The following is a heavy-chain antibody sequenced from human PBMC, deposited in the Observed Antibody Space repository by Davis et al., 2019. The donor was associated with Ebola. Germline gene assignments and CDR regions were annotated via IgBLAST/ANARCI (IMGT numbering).Heavy chain of an antibody. CDR3: ARGRPGRGYSYLP. Sequence: SETLSLSCTVSGGSIGSSSYYWGWIRQPPGKGLEWIGSIYYSGSTYYNPSLKSRVTISVDTSKNQFSLKLSSVTAADTAVYYCARGRPGRGYSYLPWGQGTLVTVSS. V-gene: IGHV4-39*01. J-gene: IGHJ5*02. CDR2: IYYSGST. CDR1: GGSIGSSSYY. D-gene: IGHD5-18*01.